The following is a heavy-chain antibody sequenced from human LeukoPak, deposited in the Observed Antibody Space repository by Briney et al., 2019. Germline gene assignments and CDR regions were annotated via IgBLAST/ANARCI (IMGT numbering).Heavy chain of an antibody. CDR1: GYSISSGYY. CDR3: AKDFLNDSSGYLNY. J-gene: IGHJ4*02. CDR2: IYHSGNT. V-gene: IGHV4-38-2*02. D-gene: IGHD3-22*01. Sequence: SETLSPTCAVSGYSISSGYYWGWIRQPPGKGLEWIGSIYHSGNTYYNPSLKSRVTISVDTSKNQFSLKLSSVTAADTAVYYCAKDFLNDSSGYLNYWGQGTLVTVSS.